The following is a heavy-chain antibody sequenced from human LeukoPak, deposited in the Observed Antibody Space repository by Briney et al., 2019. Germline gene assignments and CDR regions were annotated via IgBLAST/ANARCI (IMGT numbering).Heavy chain of an antibody. Sequence: SETLSLTCTVSGGSISNYYWSWIRQPPGKGLEWIGYIYYSGSTNYNPSLKSRVTISVDTSKNQFSLKLSSVTAADTAVYYCARSVEGYCSGGSCMGYWGQGTLVTVSS. CDR2: IYYSGST. V-gene: IGHV4-59*01. CDR3: ARSVEGYCSGGSCMGY. CDR1: GGSISNYY. J-gene: IGHJ4*02. D-gene: IGHD2-15*01.